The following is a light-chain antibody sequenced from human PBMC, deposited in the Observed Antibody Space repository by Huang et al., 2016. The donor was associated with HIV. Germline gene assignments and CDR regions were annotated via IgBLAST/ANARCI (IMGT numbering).Light chain of an antibody. Sequence: EIVMTQSPATLSVSPGERATLSCRASQSVSSNLAWYQQKPGQAPRLLIYGASTRATGIPAGFSGSGSGTEFTLTISSLQSEDFAVYYCQQYNNWPPVFGQGTKVEIK. CDR2: GAS. V-gene: IGKV3-15*01. CDR3: QQYNNWPPV. CDR1: QSVSSN. J-gene: IGKJ1*01.